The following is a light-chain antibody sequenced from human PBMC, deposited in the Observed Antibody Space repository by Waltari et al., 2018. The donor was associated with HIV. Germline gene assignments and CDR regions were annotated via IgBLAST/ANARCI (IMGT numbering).Light chain of an antibody. Sequence: EVLLTQSPATLSVSPGERASLSCKASQSVRNNLAWYQQKPGQAPRLLIYGASTRATGIPARFSGSGSGTEFTLTISSLQSEDFAVYYCQQYNDWPPLSFSGGTRVEIK. V-gene: IGKV3-15*01. CDR1: QSVRNN. CDR3: QQYNDWPPLS. CDR2: GAS. J-gene: IGKJ4*01.